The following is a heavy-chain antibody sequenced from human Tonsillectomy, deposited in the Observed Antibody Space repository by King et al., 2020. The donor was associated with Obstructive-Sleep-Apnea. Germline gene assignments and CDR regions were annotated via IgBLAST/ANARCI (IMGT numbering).Heavy chain of an antibody. CDR2: IYNSGIT. J-gene: IGHJ4*02. Sequence: VQLQESGPGLVKPSDTLSLTCAVSGYSISRSNWWGWSWQPPGKGMEWIGYIYNSGITYYNPSLKSRVTMLVDTSKNQFSLKLSAVTAVDTAVYYCARTVAAAGTWGFDYWGQGTLVTVSS. CDR3: ARTVAAAGTWGFDY. CDR1: GYSISRSNW. V-gene: IGHV4-28*01. D-gene: IGHD6-13*01.